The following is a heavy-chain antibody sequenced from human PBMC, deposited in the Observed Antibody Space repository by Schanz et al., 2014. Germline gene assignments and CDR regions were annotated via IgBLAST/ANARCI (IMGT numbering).Heavy chain of an antibody. CDR2: IRQDGSEQ. CDR3: ARVFRIYMYFFDS. V-gene: IGHV3-7*01. D-gene: IGHD3-10*01. Sequence: EVQLVESGGGLVQPGGSLRLSCAASGFTFSTYCMAWVRQAPGKGLEWVANIRQDGSEQYYMDSMRGRFTISRDNTRNSVYLQMDGLRADDTAVYYCARVFRIYMYFFDSWGQGTLVAVSS. J-gene: IGHJ4*02. CDR1: GFTFSTYC.